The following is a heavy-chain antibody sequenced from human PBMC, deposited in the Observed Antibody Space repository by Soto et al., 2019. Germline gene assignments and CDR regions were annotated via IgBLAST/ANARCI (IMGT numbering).Heavy chain of an antibody. Sequence: ASVKVSCKASGYTFTRYTMNWVRQAPGQRLEWMGWINPDNGNTKSSQKFQDRVIITRDTSASTAYMGLSSLRSEDTAVYYCARGIATGQLDPWGQGTLVTVSS. J-gene: IGHJ5*02. D-gene: IGHD2-15*01. V-gene: IGHV1-3*01. CDR1: GYTFTRYT. CDR3: ARGIATGQLDP. CDR2: INPDNGNT.